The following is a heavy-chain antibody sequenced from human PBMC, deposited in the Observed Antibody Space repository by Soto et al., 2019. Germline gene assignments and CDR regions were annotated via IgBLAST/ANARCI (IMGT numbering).Heavy chain of an antibody. V-gene: IGHV3-64D*06. J-gene: IGHJ4*02. CDR3: VKDDDSSGYYSDY. CDR2: ISSNGGST. D-gene: IGHD3-22*01. CDR1: GFTFISYA. Sequence: PGGSLRLSCSASGFTFISYAIHLFRHSPGKGLEYVSAISSNGGSTYYADSVKGRFTISRDNSKNTLYLQMSSLRAEDTAVYYCVKDDDSSGYYSDYWGQGTLVTVSS.